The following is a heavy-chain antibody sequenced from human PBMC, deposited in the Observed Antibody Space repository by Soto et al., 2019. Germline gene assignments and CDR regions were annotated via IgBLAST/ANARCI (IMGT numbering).Heavy chain of an antibody. CDR3: ARDLQAGTDNVNWFAP. D-gene: IGHD1-1*01. J-gene: IGHJ5*02. V-gene: IGHV3-30*04. CDR1: GFSISRSA. Sequence: QVQLVESGGGVVQPGRSLRLSGAASGFSISRSAMHWVRQAPGKGLEWVAVIAYDGSNRWYADSAKGRFTISSDNSKNTVYLQMSSLRGEDTAVYYCARDLQAGTDNVNWFAPWGQGTLVTVSS. CDR2: IAYDGSNR.